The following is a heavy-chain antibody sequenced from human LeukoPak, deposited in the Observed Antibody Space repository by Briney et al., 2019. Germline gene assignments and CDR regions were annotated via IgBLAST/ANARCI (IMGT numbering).Heavy chain of an antibody. CDR1: GYTFTSYG. V-gene: IGHV1-18*01. CDR2: ISAYNGNT. D-gene: IGHD1-26*01. Sequence: ASVKVSCKASGYTFTSYGISWVRQAPGQGLEWMGWISAYNGNTNYAQKLQGRVTMTTDTSTSTAYMELRSLRSDDTAVYYCARDTPYSGSYQFPFDYWGQGTLVTVSS. CDR3: ARDTPYSGSYQFPFDY. J-gene: IGHJ4*02.